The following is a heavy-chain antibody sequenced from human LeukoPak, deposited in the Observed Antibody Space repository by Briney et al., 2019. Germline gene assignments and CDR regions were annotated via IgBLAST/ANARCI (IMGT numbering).Heavy chain of an antibody. CDR1: GGTFSSYA. J-gene: IGHJ4*02. Sequence: SVKVSCTASGGTFSSYAISWVRQAPGQGLEWMGGIIPIFGTANYAQKFQGRVTITADESTSTAYMELSSLRSEDTAVYYCASAKRRDTAMVVLDYWGQGTLVTVSS. CDR3: ASAKRRDTAMVVLDY. V-gene: IGHV1-69*13. D-gene: IGHD5-18*01. CDR2: IIPIFGTA.